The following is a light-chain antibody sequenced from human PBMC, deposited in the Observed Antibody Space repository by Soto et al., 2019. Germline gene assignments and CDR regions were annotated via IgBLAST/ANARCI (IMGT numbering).Light chain of an antibody. J-gene: IGLJ1*01. CDR1: SGDIGSYNR. CDR2: EVT. Sequence: QSALTQPASVSGSPGQSITISCTGTSGDIGSYNRVSWYQQHPGKAPKLIIYEVTDRPSGVSNRFSGFKSGNTASLTIPGLQAEDEAEYYCSSYTNINTRACVFGTGTKVTVL. V-gene: IGLV2-14*01. CDR3: SSYTNINTRACV.